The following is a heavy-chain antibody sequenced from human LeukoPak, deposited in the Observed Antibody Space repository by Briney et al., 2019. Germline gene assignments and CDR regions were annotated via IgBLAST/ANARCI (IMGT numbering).Heavy chain of an antibody. CDR3: ASNYYDSSGYYRDDAFDI. CDR2: IIPIFGTA. D-gene: IGHD3-22*01. J-gene: IGHJ3*02. Sequence: SVKVSCKASGGTFSSYAISWVRQAPGQGLEWMGRIIPIFGTANYAQKFQGRVTITTDASTSTAYMELSSMRSEDTAVYYCASNYYDSSGYYRDDAFDIWGQGTMVTVSS. CDR1: GGTFSSYA. V-gene: IGHV1-69*05.